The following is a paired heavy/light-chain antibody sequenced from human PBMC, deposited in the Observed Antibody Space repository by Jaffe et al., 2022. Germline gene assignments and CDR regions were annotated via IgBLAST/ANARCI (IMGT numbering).Light chain of an antibody. CDR3: QQYNSYSRALT. V-gene: IGKV1-5*03. CDR1: QSISSW. CDR2: KAS. J-gene: IGKJ4*01. Sequence: DIQMTQSPSTLSASVGDRVTITCRASQSISSWLAWYQQKPGKAPKLLIYKASSLESGVPSRFSGSGSGTEFTLTISSLQPDDFATYYCQQYNSYSRALTFGGGTKVEIK.
Heavy chain of an antibody. CDR2: ISAYNGNT. D-gene: IGHD4-17*01. V-gene: IGHV1-18*01. Sequence: QVQLVQSGAEVKKPGASVKVSCKASGYTFTSYGISWVRQAPGQGLEWMGWISAYNGNTNYAQKLQGRVTMTTDTSTSTAYMELRSLRSDDTAVYYCARDKGVFYGDYPTSDAFDIWGQGTMVTVSS. J-gene: IGHJ3*02. CDR1: GYTFTSYG. CDR3: ARDKGVFYGDYPTSDAFDI.